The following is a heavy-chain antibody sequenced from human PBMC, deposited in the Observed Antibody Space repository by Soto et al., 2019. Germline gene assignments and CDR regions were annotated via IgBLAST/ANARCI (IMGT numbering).Heavy chain of an antibody. CDR1: GGSVSIGDYL. Sequence: PSETLSLTCTVFGGSVSIGDYLWSWIRQRPGKGLEWIGYIHDSGNTYYNPSLKSRVTISLDTSKSQFSLKVTSMTAADTAVYFCARARGGDSGDYASLFDRWGQGNLVTVSS. CDR3: ARARGGDSGDYASLFDR. CDR2: IHDSGNT. J-gene: IGHJ5*02. D-gene: IGHD4-17*01. V-gene: IGHV4-30-4*01.